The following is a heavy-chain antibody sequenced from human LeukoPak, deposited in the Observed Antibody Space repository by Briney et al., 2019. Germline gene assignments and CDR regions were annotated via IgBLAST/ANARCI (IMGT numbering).Heavy chain of an antibody. J-gene: IGHJ4*02. CDR2: VNDSGGT. CDR3: ASYTTVTAYFDY. V-gene: IGHV4-34*01. D-gene: IGHD4-17*01. CDR1: IDSFTNYY. Sequence: SETLSLTCAVYIDSFTNYYWNWIRQTPGKGLEWIGEVNDSGGTNINPSLRSRVILSVDTSKNQFSLKLSSVTAADTAVYYCASYTTVTAYFDYWGQGTLVTVSS.